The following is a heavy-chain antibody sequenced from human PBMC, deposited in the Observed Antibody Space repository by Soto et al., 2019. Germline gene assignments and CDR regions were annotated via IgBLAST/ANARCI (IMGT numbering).Heavy chain of an antibody. CDR2: INHSGNN. CDR3: ARCGSNDWQVALDI. J-gene: IGHJ3*02. D-gene: IGHD3-9*01. V-gene: IGHV4-34*01. CDR1: GGSFSTYY. Sequence: QLQQWGAGLLKPSETLSLTCVVSGGSFSTYYYNWIRQSPGKGLEWIGEINHSGNNNYSPSLKSRVTMSLDTSKNQFSLKLTSVTAADTAVYYCARCGSNDWQVALDIWGQGTMVTVSS.